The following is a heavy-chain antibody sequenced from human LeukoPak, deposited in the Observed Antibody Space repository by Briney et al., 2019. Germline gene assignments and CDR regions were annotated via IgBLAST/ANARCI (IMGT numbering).Heavy chain of an antibody. V-gene: IGHV3-30*02. CDR2: IRYDGSNK. Sequence: GGSLRLSCAASGFTFSSYGMHWVRQAPGKGLEWVAFIRYDGSNKYYADSVKGRFTISRDKSKNTLYLQMNSLRADDTAVYYCTKVVRIVATPEYYYDYWGQGTLLTVSS. D-gene: IGHD5-12*01. J-gene: IGHJ4*02. CDR3: TKVVRIVATPEYYYDY. CDR1: GFTFSSYG.